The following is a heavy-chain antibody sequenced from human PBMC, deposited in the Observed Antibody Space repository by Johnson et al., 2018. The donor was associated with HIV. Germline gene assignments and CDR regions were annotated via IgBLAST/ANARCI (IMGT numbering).Heavy chain of an antibody. V-gene: IGHV3-30-3*02. J-gene: IGHJ3*02. Sequence: QEQLVESGGGVVRPGKSLRPSCAASVFTLSTYAMHWVRQAPGKGLEAAAVLLFDGSNKDYAASVKGRFTISSDNAKNTRYLQMNSLRAEDSAVYYCAKGGLWFGEYHAFDIWGQGTMVTVSS. D-gene: IGHD3-10*01. CDR2: LLFDGSNK. CDR3: AKGGLWFGEYHAFDI. CDR1: VFTLSTYA.